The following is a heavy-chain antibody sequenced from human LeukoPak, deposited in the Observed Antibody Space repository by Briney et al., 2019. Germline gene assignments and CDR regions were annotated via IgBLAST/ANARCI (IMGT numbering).Heavy chain of an antibody. CDR1: GFTFSSYA. CDR3: ARSSTSCFDY. J-gene: IGHJ4*02. Sequence: QPGGSLRLSCAASGFTFSSYAMSCVRQAPGKGLEWVSTISGSGGSTYYADSVKGRFTISRDNSQNTLYLQMNSLRAEDTAVYYCARSSTSCFDYWGQGTLVTVSS. V-gene: IGHV3-23*01. CDR2: ISGSGGST. D-gene: IGHD2-2*01.